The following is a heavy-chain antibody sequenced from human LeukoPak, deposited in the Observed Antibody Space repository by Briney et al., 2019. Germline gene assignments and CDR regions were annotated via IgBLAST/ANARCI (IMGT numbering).Heavy chain of an antibody. CDR2: IYNSGST. D-gene: IGHD3-10*01. Sequence: KPSETLSLPCTVSGGPLRSGSYCWSWIPQPAGEGPEWIGHIYNSGSTHYNPSLKSRVTISVDTSKNQFSLKLGSVTAADTAVYYCARDPGLMVRGSRRGYDGNYYYMDVWGKGTTVTISS. CDR1: GGPLRSGSYC. CDR3: ARDPGLMVRGSRRGYDGNYYYMDV. V-gene: IGHV4-61*09. J-gene: IGHJ6*03.